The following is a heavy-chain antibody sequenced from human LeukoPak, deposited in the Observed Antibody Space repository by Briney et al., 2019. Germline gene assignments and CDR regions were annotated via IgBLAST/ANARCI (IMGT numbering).Heavy chain of an antibody. CDR1: GVSIITNDYW. D-gene: IGHD6-6*01. Sequence: KPSETLSLTCFVSGVSIITNDYWWGWVRQPPGKGLEWSGTIDHAGTTFESVSLKSRVTISVDTPNNQFSLWLNSVGAADTAVYYCAREEGSYSSSSREDVWGKGTTVTVSS. J-gene: IGHJ6*04. V-gene: IGHV4-39*02. CDR3: AREEGSYSSSSREDV. CDR2: IDHAGTT.